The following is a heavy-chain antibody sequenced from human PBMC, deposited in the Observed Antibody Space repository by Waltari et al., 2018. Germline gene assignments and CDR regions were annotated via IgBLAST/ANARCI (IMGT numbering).Heavy chain of an antibody. Sequence: QVQLQESGPGLVKPSETLSLTCAVSGYSISSGYYWGWIRQPPGKGLEWIGSIYHSGSTSYNPSLKSRVTISVDTSKNQFSLKLSSVTAADTAVYYCARHPRIGQAGYWGQGTLVTVSS. D-gene: IGHD2-15*01. CDR3: ARHPRIGQAGY. CDR2: IYHSGST. J-gene: IGHJ4*02. CDR1: GYSISSGYY. V-gene: IGHV4-38-2*01.